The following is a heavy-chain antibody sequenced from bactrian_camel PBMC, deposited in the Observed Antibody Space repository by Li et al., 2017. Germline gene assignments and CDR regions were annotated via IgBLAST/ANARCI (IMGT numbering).Heavy chain of an antibody. Sequence: QLVESGGGLVQPGRSLRLSCATSGFAFSSYFMGWIRQAPGKGLEFVASISGNGRITYYADSVKGRLTISRDNAKNTLYLQLNRLKPEDTAMYYCAKSVAGVPYDWGQGTQVTVS. V-gene: IGHV3-2*01. D-gene: IGHD6*01. CDR1: GFAFSSYF. CDR3: AKSVAGVPYD. J-gene: IGHJ4*01. CDR2: ISGNGRIT.